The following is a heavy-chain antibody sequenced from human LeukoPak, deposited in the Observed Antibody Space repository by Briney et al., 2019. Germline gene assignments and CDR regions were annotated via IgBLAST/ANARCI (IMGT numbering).Heavy chain of an antibody. CDR3: ARHRSRKTTGTTSINWFDP. CDR1: GGSISSYY. CDR2: ISDIGSI. J-gene: IGHJ5*02. V-gene: IGHV4-59*08. Sequence: PSETLSLTCTVSGGSISSYYWSWIRQPPGKGLEWIAYISDIGSINYNPSLKSRVTISVGTSKNQFSLKLSSVTAADTAVYYCARHRSRKTTGTTSINWFDPWGQGTLVTVSS. D-gene: IGHD1-1*01.